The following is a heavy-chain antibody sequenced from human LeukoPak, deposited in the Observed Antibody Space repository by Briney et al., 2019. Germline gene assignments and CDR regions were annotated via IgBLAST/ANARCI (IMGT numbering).Heavy chain of an antibody. CDR1: GFTFSSYA. D-gene: IGHD5-18*01. CDR3: AKGHQVTFFDY. CDR2: ISSTGDST. V-gene: IGHV3-23*01. Sequence: PGGALRLSWAASGFTFSSYAMSWGRQTPGKGLEWGSTISSTGDSTYHADSVKGRLTISRDNSKNTLYLQMNSLRAEDTAVYYCAKGHQVTFFDYWGQGTLVTVSS. J-gene: IGHJ4*02.